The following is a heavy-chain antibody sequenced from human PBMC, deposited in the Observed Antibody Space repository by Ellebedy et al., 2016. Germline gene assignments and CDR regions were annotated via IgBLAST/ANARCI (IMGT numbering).Heavy chain of an antibody. Sequence: SETLSLTCTVSGGSISSSSYYWGWIRQPPGKGLEWIGSIYYSGSTYYNPSLKNRVTISVDTSTNQFSLKLSSVTAAYTAVYYCARQDVDSSGWYFYVYWGQGTLVTVSS. CDR3: ARQDVDSSGWYFYVY. J-gene: IGHJ4*02. CDR1: GGSISSSSYY. D-gene: IGHD6-19*01. CDR2: IYYSGST. V-gene: IGHV4-39*01.